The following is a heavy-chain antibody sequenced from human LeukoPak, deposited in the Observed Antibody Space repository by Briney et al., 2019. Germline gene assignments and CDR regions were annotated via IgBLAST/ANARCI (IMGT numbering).Heavy chain of an antibody. J-gene: IGHJ4*02. V-gene: IGHV1-3*01. D-gene: IGHD3-10*01. CDR1: GYTFTSFA. Sequence: ASVKVSCKASGYTFTSFAMHWVRQAPGQRLEWMGWINAGNGNTKYSQKFQGRVTITRDTSASTAYMELSSLRSEDTAVYYCARTYGSGSYYNGFDYWGQGTLVTVSS. CDR3: ARTYGSGSYYNGFDY. CDR2: INAGNGNT.